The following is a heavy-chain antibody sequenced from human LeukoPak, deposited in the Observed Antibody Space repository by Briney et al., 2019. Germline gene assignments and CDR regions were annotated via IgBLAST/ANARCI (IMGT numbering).Heavy chain of an antibody. CDR2: LYTIQTNNSKPSLSETS. CDR1: GGSFSGYY. D-gene: IGHD3-22*01. J-gene: IGHJ3*02. V-gene: IGHV4-59*10. Sequence: SETLSLTCAVYGGSFSGYYWSWIRQPPGKGLEWIGRLYTIQTNNSKPSLSETSNYNPSLKSRVTISVDTSKNQFSLKLSSVTAADTAVYYCARLSIGGYWIYDAFDIWGQGTMVTVSS. CDR3: ARLSIGGYWIYDAFDI.